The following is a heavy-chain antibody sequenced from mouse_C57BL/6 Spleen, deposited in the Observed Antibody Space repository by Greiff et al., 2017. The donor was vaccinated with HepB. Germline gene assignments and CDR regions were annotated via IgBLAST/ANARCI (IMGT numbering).Heavy chain of an antibody. CDR1: GFTFSDYG. CDR3: ARGTSNYGYDRYYFDY. V-gene: IGHV5-17*01. CDR2: ISSGSSTI. D-gene: IGHD2-2*01. Sequence: EVKLMESGGGLVKPGGSLKLSCAASGFTFSDYGMHWVRQAPEKGLEWVAYISSGSSTIYYADTVKGRFTISRDNAKNTLFLQMTSLRSEDTAMYYCARGTSNYGYDRYYFDYWGQGTTLTVSS. J-gene: IGHJ2*01.